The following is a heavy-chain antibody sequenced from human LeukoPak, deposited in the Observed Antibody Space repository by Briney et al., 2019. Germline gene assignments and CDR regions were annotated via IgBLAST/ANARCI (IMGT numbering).Heavy chain of an antibody. D-gene: IGHD7-27*01. CDR1: GFTFDDYA. Sequence: GGSLRLSCAASGFTFDDYAMHWVRQAPGKGLEWVSGISWNSGSIGYADSVKGRFTISRDNPKNTLYLQMNTLRAEDTAVYYCTKTGGPWDWGQGTLVTVSS. CDR2: ISWNSGSI. J-gene: IGHJ4*02. CDR3: TKTGGPWD. V-gene: IGHV3-9*01.